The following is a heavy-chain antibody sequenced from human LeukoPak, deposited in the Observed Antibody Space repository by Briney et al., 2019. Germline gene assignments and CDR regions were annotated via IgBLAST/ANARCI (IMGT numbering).Heavy chain of an antibody. V-gene: IGHV3-20*04. CDR3: ARVSVTTLAYYMDV. D-gene: IGHD4-17*01. CDR1: GFTFDDYG. CDR2: INWNGGST. J-gene: IGHJ6*03. Sequence: PGESLRLSCAASGFTFDDYGMSWVRQAPGKGLEWVSGINWNGGSTGYADSVKGRFTISRDNAKNSLYLQMNSLRAEDTALYYCARVSVTTLAYYMDVWGKGTTVTVSS.